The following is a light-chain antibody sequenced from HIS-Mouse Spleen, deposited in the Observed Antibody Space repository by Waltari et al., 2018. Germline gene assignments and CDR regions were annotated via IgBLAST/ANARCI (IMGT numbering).Light chain of an antibody. J-gene: IGKJ1*01. CDR2: KAS. Sequence: DIQMTQSPSTLSASVGDRVTITCRASQSISSWLAWYQQKPGNAPKPLIDKASSLESGVPSRFSGSGSGTEFTLTISSLQPDDFATYYCQQYNSYSCTFGQGTKVEIK. CDR3: QQYNSYSCT. CDR1: QSISSW. V-gene: IGKV1-5*03.